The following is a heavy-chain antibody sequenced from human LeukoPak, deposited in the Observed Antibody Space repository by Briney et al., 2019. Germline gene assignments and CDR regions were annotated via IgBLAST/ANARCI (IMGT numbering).Heavy chain of an antibody. J-gene: IGHJ5*02. CDR3: ARGLRGNWFDP. Sequence: SETLSLTCTVSGGSISSYYWSWIRQPPGKGLEWIGYIYYSGSTNYSPSLKSRVTISVDTPKNQFSLKLSSVTAADTAVYYCARGLRGNWFDPWGQGTLVTVSS. CDR2: IYYSGST. V-gene: IGHV4-59*01. CDR1: GGSISSYY.